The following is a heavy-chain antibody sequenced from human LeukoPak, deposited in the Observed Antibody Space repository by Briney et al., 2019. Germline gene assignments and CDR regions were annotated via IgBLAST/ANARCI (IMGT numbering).Heavy chain of an antibody. CDR1: GFNVSNTY. V-gene: IGHV3-53*01. CDR2: IYSGGRT. Sequence: GGSLRLSCVVTGFNVSNTYMSWVRQAPGKGLEWVSVIYSGGRTYYADSVKGRFTMSRNNSKNTLYFQMNSLTAEDTAVYFCARGTWNPALLDSWGQGTLVTVSS. J-gene: IGHJ4*02. CDR3: ARGTWNPALLDS. D-gene: IGHD1-1*01.